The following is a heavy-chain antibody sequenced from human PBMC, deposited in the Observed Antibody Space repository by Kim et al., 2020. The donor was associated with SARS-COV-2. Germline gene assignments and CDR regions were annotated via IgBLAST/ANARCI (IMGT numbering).Heavy chain of an antibody. V-gene: IGHV3-21*01. CDR3: ERDLSRGRPGGFDY. J-gene: IGHJ4*02. D-gene: IGHD6-19*01. Sequence: YGDSVKGRVTISRDNDKYSLFLQMNSLRAEETAMYYCERDLSRGRPGGFDYWGQGILVTVSS.